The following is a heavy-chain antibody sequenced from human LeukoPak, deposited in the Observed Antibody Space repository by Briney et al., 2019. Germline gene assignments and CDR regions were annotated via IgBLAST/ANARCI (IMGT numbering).Heavy chain of an antibody. CDR3: ASYPYSGSYFFDY. D-gene: IGHD1-26*01. J-gene: IGHJ4*02. CDR2: IRYDGSNK. Sequence: GGSLRLSCAASGFTFSSYGMHWVRQAPGKGLEWVAFIRYDGSNKYYADSVKGRFTISRDNSKNTLYLQMNSLRAEDTAVYYCASYPYSGSYFFDYWGQGTLVTVSS. V-gene: IGHV3-30*02. CDR1: GFTFSSYG.